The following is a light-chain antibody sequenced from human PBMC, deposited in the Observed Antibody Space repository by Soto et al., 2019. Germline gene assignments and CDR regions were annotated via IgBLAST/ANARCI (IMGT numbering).Light chain of an antibody. CDR3: QQFGTSPLVT. CDR1: QSVSNY. V-gene: IGKV3-11*01. J-gene: IGKJ3*01. CDR2: DTS. Sequence: IVLTQSPVTLSLSPGERATLSCRASQSVSNYLAWYQHKPGRAPRLLIYDTSNRATGIPARFSGSGSGTDFTLTISRLEPEDFAVYYCQQFGTSPLVTFGPGTKVDIK.